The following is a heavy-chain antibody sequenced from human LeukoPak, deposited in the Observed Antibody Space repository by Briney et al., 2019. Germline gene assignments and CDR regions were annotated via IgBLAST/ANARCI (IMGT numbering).Heavy chain of an antibody. CDR1: GFTFSSYE. Sequence: GGSLRLSCAASGFTFSSYEMIWVRQAPGKGLEWVSYISSSGSTIYYVDSVKGRFTISRDNAKNSLYLQMNSLRAEDTAVYYCAELGITMIGGVWGKGTTVTISS. CDR3: AELGITMIGGV. CDR2: ISSSGSTI. D-gene: IGHD3-10*02. V-gene: IGHV3-48*03. J-gene: IGHJ6*04.